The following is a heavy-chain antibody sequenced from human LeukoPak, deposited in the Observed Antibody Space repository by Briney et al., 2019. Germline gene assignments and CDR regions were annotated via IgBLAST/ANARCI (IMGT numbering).Heavy chain of an antibody. Sequence: SSETLSLTCAVSGGSISSGGYSWSWIRQPPGKGLEWIGYIYHSGSAYYNPSLKSRVTISVDRSKNQFSLKLSSVTAADTAVYYCARDQSGTAWRYGMDVWGQGTTVTVSS. V-gene: IGHV4-30-2*01. CDR1: GGSISSGGYS. J-gene: IGHJ6*02. CDR2: IYHSGSA. D-gene: IGHD1-1*01. CDR3: ARDQSGTAWRYGMDV.